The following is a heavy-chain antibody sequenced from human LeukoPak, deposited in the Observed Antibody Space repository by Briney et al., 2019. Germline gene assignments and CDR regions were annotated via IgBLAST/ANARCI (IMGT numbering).Heavy chain of an antibody. V-gene: IGHV4-30-4*08. CDR1: GYSISSGYY. CDR2: IYYSGST. Sequence: PSETLSLTCAVSGYSISSGYYWSWIRQPPGKGLEWIGYIYYSGSTYYNPSLKSRVTISVDTSKNQFSLKLSSVTAADTAVYYCARLSGSYYSFRFDYWGQGTLVTVSS. CDR3: ARLSGSYYSFRFDY. J-gene: IGHJ4*02. D-gene: IGHD1-26*01.